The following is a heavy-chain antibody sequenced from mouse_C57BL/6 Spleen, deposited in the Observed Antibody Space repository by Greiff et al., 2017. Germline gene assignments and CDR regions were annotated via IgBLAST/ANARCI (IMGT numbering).Heavy chain of an antibody. CDR3: ARSGYPPPWFAY. Sequence: EVQLQQSGPELVKPGASVKISCKASGYTFTDYYMNWVKQSHGKSLEWIGDINPNNGGTSYNQKFKGKATLTVDKSSSTAYMELRSLTSEDSAVYYCARSGYPPPWFAYWGQGTLVTVSA. CDR1: GYTFTDYY. V-gene: IGHV1-26*01. CDR2: INPNNGGT. J-gene: IGHJ3*01. D-gene: IGHD3-1*01.